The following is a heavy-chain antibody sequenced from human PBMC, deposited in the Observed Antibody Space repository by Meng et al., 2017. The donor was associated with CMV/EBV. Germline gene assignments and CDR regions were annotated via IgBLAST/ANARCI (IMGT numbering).Heavy chain of an antibody. CDR1: GFTFSSYS. V-gene: IGHV3-21*01. D-gene: IGHD2-2*02. CDR3: SSNSIVVVPAARPDDAFDI. CDR2: ISSSSSYI. Sequence: GGSLRLSCAASGFTFSSYSMNWVRQAPGKGLEWVSSISSSSSYIYYADSVKGRFTIPRDNAKNSLYLQMNSLRAEDTAVYYCSSNSIVVVPAARPDDAFDIWGQGTMVTVSS. J-gene: IGHJ3*02.